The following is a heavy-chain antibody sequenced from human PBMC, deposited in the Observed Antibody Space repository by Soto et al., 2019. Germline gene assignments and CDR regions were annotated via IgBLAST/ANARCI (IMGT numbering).Heavy chain of an antibody. Sequence: ASVKVSCKASGYTFGIYGLTWVRQAPGQGPEWMGWISPSSGRTKYAQKFQGRVTMTTQTSTNTAHMELRSLTSDDTAVYYCARESVCSGTSCPWDYWGQGTLVTGSS. D-gene: IGHD2-2*01. CDR2: ISPSSGRT. J-gene: IGHJ4*02. CDR3: ARESVCSGTSCPWDY. CDR1: GYTFGIYG. V-gene: IGHV1-18*01.